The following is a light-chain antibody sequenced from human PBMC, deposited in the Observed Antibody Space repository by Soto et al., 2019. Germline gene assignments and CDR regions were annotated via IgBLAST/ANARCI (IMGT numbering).Light chain of an antibody. J-gene: IGLJ1*01. CDR3: SSYAGTNRV. CDR1: SSDVGANNY. V-gene: IGLV2-8*01. CDR2: EVT. Sequence: QSVLTQPPSASGSPGQSVTISCTGTSSDVGANNYVSWYQQHPGKAPKLMIYEVTKRPSGVPVRFSGSKSGNTASLTVSGLQAEDEADYYCSSYAGTNRVFGTGTKLTVL.